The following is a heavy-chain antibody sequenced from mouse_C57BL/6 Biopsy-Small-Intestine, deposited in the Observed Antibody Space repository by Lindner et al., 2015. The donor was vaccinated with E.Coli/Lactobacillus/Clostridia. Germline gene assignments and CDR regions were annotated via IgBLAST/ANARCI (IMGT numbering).Heavy chain of an antibody. CDR3: ACWGGTAYDFWSGPHDY. Sequence: SVKVSCKASGGTVSRYAISWVRQAPGQGLEWMGGIIPIFGTANYAQKFQGRVTITADESTSTAYMELSSLRSEDTAVYYCACWGGTAYDFWSGPHDYWGQGTLVTVSS. CDR2: IIPIFGTA. CDR1: GGTVSRYA. J-gene: IGHJ4*01. V-gene: IGHV1-81*01. D-gene: IGHD2-12*01.